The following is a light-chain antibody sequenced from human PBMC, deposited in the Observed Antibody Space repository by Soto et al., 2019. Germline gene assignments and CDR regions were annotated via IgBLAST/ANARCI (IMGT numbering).Light chain of an antibody. CDR1: SSNIGAGYD. V-gene: IGLV1-40*01. Sequence: QSVLTQPPSVSGAPGQRSTISCPGSSSNIGAGYDVHWYQQLPGTAPKLLIYTNSIRPSGVPGRFSGSKSGTSASLAITGLQAEDEADYFCQSYDSSLSGYVFGTGTKVTV. CDR2: TNS. CDR3: QSYDSSLSGYV. J-gene: IGLJ1*01.